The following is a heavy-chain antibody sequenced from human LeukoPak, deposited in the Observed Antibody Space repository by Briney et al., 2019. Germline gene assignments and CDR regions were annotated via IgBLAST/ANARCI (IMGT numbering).Heavy chain of an antibody. Sequence: QAGGSLRLSCAASGFTVSSNYMSWVRQAPGKGLEWVSVIYSGSRSTYYTDSVKGRFTISRHNSKNTLYLQMNSLRAEDTAVYYCARVGSGWYDFDYWGQGTLVTVSS. V-gene: IGHV3-53*04. CDR1: GFTVSSNY. J-gene: IGHJ4*02. CDR2: IYSGSRST. CDR3: ARVGSGWYDFDY. D-gene: IGHD6-19*01.